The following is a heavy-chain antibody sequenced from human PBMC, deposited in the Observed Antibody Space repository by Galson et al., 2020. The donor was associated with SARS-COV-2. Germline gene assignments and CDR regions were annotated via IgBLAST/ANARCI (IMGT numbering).Heavy chain of an antibody. Sequence: SETLSLTCGVYGESLSAYYWSWIRQPPEKGLEWLGEINHSGSRNYNPSLRSRVTMSVDTSKNQFSLRLNSVTAADTAVYYCAILEAPMVDYWGQGSLVTVSS. CDR2: INHSGSR. CDR3: AILEAPMVDY. CDR1: GESLSAYY. V-gene: IGHV4-34*01. D-gene: IGHD3-10*01. J-gene: IGHJ4*02.